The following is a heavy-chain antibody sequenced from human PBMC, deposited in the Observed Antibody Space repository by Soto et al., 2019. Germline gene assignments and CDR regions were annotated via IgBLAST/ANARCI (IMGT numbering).Heavy chain of an antibody. V-gene: IGHV3-23*01. D-gene: IGHD3-16*02. CDR2: ISESGHHT. Sequence: DVQLLESGGGLVEPGGSLTLSCAASGFPSSTYALNWVRQAPGKGPEWVSTISESGHHTHYADYVKGRFTISRDKSKNTLSLQMNSLRVDDTAIYYCTKSDGCGGGACYTGTYYYFDRRGRGTLVTVSS. CDR1: GFPSSTYA. CDR3: TKSDGCGGGACYTGTYYYFDR. J-gene: IGHJ2*01.